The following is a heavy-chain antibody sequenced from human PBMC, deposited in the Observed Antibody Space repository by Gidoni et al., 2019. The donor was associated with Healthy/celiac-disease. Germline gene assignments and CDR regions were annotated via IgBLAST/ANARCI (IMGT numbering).Heavy chain of an antibody. CDR1: GGSISSSSYY. J-gene: IGHJ4*02. Sequence: QLQLQESGPGLVKPSETLSLTCTVSGGSISSSSYYWGWIRQPPGKGLEWIGIIYYSGGTYYNPSLKSRVTISVDTSKNQFSLKLSSVTAADTAVYYCASQDYDFWSGYSEGFDYWGQGTLVTVSS. CDR2: IYYSGGT. CDR3: ASQDYDFWSGYSEGFDY. V-gene: IGHV4-39*01. D-gene: IGHD3-3*01.